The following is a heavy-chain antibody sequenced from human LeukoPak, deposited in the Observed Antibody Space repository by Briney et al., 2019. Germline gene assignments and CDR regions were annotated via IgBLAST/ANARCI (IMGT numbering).Heavy chain of an antibody. CDR1: GFTFSSNY. J-gene: IGHJ2*01. V-gene: IGHV3-53*01. CDR3: ARDVENYWYFDL. CDR2: LYSDGTT. Sequence: GGSLRLSCAASGFTFSSNYMSWVRQAPGKGLEGVSVLYSDGTTHYSDSVKGRFTISRDNSKNTLYLQMSSLRVEDTAVYYCARDVENYWYFDLWGRGTRVTVSS.